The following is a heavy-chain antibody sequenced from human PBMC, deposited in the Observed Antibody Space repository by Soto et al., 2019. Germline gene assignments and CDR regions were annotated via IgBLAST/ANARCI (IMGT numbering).Heavy chain of an antibody. CDR2: IYYSGTT. CDR1: GGSVSSGGYY. CDR3: ARRALPQCINGVCYKDGFWDY. Sequence: NPSETLSLTYTVSGGSVSSGGYYWSWIRQHPGTGLEWIGYIYYSGTTYFNPSLKSRASISLDTSKNEFSLKLTSVTAADTAVYYCARRALPQCINGVCYKDGFWDYWGQGALVTVSS. D-gene: IGHD2-8*01. V-gene: IGHV4-31*03. J-gene: IGHJ4*02.